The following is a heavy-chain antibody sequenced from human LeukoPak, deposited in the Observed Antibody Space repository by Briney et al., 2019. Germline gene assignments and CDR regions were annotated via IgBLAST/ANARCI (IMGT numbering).Heavy chain of an antibody. D-gene: IGHD1-26*01. CDR2: VYHRGST. CDR3: AKGDSGYDYYGMDV. CDR1: GGSISTTNYY. V-gene: IGHV4-39*02. Sequence: SETLSLTCTVSGGSISTTNYYWGWIRQPPGKGLEWIGSVYHRGSTYYNPSLKSRVTISVDTSKKHFSLKMSSVTAADTAVYYCAKGDSGYDYYGMDVWAKGPRSPSP. J-gene: IGHJ6*02.